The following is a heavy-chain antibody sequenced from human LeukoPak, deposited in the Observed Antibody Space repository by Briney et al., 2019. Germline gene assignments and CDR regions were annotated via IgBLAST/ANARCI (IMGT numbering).Heavy chain of an antibody. D-gene: IGHD4-17*01. V-gene: IGHV3-30*18. Sequence: GGSLRLSCAASGFAFRQFGMHWVRQAPGKGLEWVSVISYDGSQTYYADSVKGRFTISRDNSKKTLYLQMNSLRAEDTAVYYCAKFRERLYGDYAFFDYWGQGTLVTVSS. CDR1: GFAFRQFG. J-gene: IGHJ4*02. CDR3: AKFRERLYGDYAFFDY. CDR2: ISYDGSQT.